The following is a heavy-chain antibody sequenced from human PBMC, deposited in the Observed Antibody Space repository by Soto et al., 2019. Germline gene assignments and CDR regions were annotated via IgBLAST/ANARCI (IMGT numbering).Heavy chain of an antibody. CDR2: IYYSGST. J-gene: IGHJ6*03. CDR1: GGSISSYY. V-gene: IGHV4-59*12. D-gene: IGHD5-12*01. CDR3: ARVNIVATIYYYYYMDV. Sequence: SETLSLTCTVSGGSISSYYWSWIRQPPGKGLEWIGYIYYSGSTNYNPSLKSRVTISVDTSKNQFSLKLSSVTAADTAVYYCARVNIVATIYYYYYMDVWGKGTTVTVSS.